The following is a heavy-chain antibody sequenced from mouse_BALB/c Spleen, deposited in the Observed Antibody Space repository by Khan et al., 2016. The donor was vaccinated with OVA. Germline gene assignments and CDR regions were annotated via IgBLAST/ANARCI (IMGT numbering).Heavy chain of an antibody. D-gene: IGHD2-10*01. V-gene: IGHV2-6-7*01. CDR3: ARAYYGNYREAMDY. CDR2: IWGDGST. CDR1: GFSLTGYG. J-gene: IGHJ4*01. Sequence: VELVESGPGLVAPSQSLSITCTVSGFSLTGYGVNWVRQPPGKGLEWLGLIWGDGSTDYTSVLKSRLSISKDNSKSQVFLKRNSLQTYDTARYYCARAYYGNYREAMDYWGQGTSVTVSS.